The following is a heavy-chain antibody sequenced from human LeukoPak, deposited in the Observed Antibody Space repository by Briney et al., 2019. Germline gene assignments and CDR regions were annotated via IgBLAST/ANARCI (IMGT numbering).Heavy chain of an antibody. CDR1: GGSISSYY. V-gene: IGHV4-59*12. CDR2: IYYSGST. CDR3: AREMANSGSKENWFDP. D-gene: IGHD3-10*01. J-gene: IGHJ5*02. Sequence: SETLSLTCTVSGGSISSYYWSWIRQPPGKGLEWIGYIYYSGSTYYNPSLKSRVTISVDTSKNQFSLKLSSVTAADTAVYYCAREMANSGSKENWFDPWGQGTLVTVSS.